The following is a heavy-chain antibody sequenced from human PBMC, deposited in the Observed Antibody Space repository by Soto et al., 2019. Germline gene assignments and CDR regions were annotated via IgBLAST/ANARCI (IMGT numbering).Heavy chain of an antibody. CDR2: ISYDGTNK. D-gene: IGHD6-19*01. Sequence: PGGSLRLSCAASGFMFSAYAMLWVRQAPGKGLEWVAAISYDGTNKYYADSIKGRFTISRDNSANTLFLQVNSLRREDTAMYYCARDPSPNTSGWYGIDIWGHGALVTVSS. V-gene: IGHV3-30*04. CDR1: GFMFSAYA. CDR3: ARDPSPNTSGWYGIDI. J-gene: IGHJ4*01.